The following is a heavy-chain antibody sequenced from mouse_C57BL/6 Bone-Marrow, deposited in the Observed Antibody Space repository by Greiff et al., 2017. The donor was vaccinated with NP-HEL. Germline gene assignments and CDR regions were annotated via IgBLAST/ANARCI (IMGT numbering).Heavy chain of an antibody. CDR1: GFTFSDYY. Sequence: EVQRVESEGGLVQPGRSMKLSCTASGFTFSDYYMAWVRQVPEKGLEWVANINYDGSSTYYLDSLKSRFIISRDNAKNILYLQMSSLKSEDTATYYCARAPNYGGMDYWGQGTSVTVSS. V-gene: IGHV5-16*01. D-gene: IGHD1-1*01. CDR3: ARAPNYGGMDY. CDR2: INYDGSST. J-gene: IGHJ4*01.